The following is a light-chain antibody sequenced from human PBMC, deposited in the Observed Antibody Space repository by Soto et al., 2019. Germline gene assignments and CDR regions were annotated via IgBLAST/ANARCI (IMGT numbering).Light chain of an antibody. CDR2: KAS. CDR3: QQYNSFPK. J-gene: IGKJ1*01. V-gene: IGKV1-5*03. CDR1: QSISSW. Sequence: DIQMTQSPSTLSASVGDRVTITCRASQSISSWLAWYQQKPGKAPKLLIYKASSLESGVLSRFSGSGSGTEFPLTISSLQPDDFATYYCQQYNSFPKFGQGTKVEIK.